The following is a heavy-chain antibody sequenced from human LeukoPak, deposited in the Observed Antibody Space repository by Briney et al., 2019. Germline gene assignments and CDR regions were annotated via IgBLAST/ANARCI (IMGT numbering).Heavy chain of an antibody. CDR3: ARSRAFNSGAFDP. D-gene: IGHD1-26*01. Sequence: RPSETLSLTCTVSGGSISSSNYWGWIRQPPGKGVEWIAHIYNGVNTNYNPSLKSRVTISVDTSKNQFSLRLNSVTAADTAVYYCARSRAFNSGAFDPWGQGSLVTVSS. CDR1: GGSISSSNY. J-gene: IGHJ5*02. CDR2: IYNGVNT. V-gene: IGHV4-61*05.